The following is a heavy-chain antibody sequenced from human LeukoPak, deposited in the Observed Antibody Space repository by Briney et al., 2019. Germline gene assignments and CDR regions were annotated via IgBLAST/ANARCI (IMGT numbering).Heavy chain of an antibody. CDR3: AKDSGNFANYYFDH. D-gene: IGHD1-26*01. CDR1: GFTFSTYA. CDR2: ISYDGRDK. V-gene: IGHV3-30*04. J-gene: IGHJ4*02. Sequence: GESLRLSCAASGFTFSTYAMHWVRQAPGKGLEWVAVISYDGRDKKYADSVKGRFSISRDNPKNTLYLQMDSLRSEDTAMYYCAKDSGNFANYYFDHWGQGTLVTVSS.